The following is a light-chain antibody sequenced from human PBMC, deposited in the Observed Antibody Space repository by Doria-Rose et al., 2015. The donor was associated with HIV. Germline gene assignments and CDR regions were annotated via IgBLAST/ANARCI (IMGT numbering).Light chain of an antibody. V-gene: IGKV4-1*01. CDR1: QSLLYTSKNY. Sequence: DILMTQSPESLGMSLGERATLNCKSNQSLLYTSKNYLAWNQQKPGQPPKLLIYWASTRQSGFPARFSGSGSGTDFTLTISSLEAEDVAVYHCQQYYDTPSFGPGTTVDIK. CDR3: QQYYDTPS. J-gene: IGKJ3*01. CDR2: WAS.